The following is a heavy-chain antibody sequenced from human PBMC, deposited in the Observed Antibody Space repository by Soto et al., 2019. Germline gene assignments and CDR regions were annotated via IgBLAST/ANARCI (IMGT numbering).Heavy chain of an antibody. Sequence: QVQLVQSGAEVEKLGASVKVSCKASGYTFTSYGNSWVRQAPGQGLEWMGWVSAYNGNTDYAQKLQGRVTMTTDTSTNTAYMELRSLTPDDTAVYYCARRGATSWTTDYWGQGTLVTVSS. V-gene: IGHV1-18*01. CDR2: VSAYNGNT. CDR3: ARRGATSWTTDY. CDR1: GYTFTSYG. J-gene: IGHJ4*02. D-gene: IGHD2-2*01.